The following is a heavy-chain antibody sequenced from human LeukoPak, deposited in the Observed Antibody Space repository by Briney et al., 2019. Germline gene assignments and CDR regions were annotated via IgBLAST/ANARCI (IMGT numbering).Heavy chain of an antibody. Sequence: PSETLSLTCTVSGVSITSSSYYWGWIRQPPGKGPEWIGSIHYGANTYRNPSLKSRVTISMDTSKNHFSLSLSSVTDADTAVYYCARNDAKMVTVDYWGQGTLVTVSS. J-gene: IGHJ4*02. D-gene: IGHD2-21*02. V-gene: IGHV4-39*02. CDR3: ARNDAKMVTVDY. CDR1: GVSITSSSYY. CDR2: IHYGANT.